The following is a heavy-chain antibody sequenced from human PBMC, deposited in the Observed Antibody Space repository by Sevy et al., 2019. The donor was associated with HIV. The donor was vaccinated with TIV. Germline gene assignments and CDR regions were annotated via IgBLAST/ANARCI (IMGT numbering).Heavy chain of an antibody. V-gene: IGHV3-23*01. J-gene: IGHJ4*02. Sequence: GGSLRLSCAASGFTFSNYAMSWVRQAPGKGLEWVSSISGSGGNTYYADSVKGRFTISRDNSRNTLYLQMNSLRADDTAVYYCAKSDYHFWSGQAGGYYFDYWGQGTLVTVS. CDR1: GFTFSNYA. CDR3: AKSDYHFWSGQAGGYYFDY. D-gene: IGHD3-3*01. CDR2: ISGSGGNT.